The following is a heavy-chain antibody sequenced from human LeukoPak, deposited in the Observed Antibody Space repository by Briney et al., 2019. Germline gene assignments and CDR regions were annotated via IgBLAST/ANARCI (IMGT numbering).Heavy chain of an antibody. CDR3: AKFSLGYCSSTSCLYFDY. CDR1: GFTFSSYA. D-gene: IGHD2-2*01. J-gene: IGHJ4*02. Sequence: GGSLRLSCAASGFTFSSYAMSWVRQAPGKGLEWVSAISGSGGSTYYADSVKGRFTISRDNSKNTLYLQMNSLRAEDTAVYYCAKFSLGYCSSTSCLYFDYWGQGTLVTVSS. CDR2: ISGSGGST. V-gene: IGHV3-23*01.